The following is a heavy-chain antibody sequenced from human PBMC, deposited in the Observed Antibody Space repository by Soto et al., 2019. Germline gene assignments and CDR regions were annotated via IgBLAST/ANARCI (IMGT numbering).Heavy chain of an antibody. J-gene: IGHJ4*02. CDR1: GFTFDDYT. D-gene: IGHD6-19*01. CDR3: AKDRGSTGWYSFDY. V-gene: IGHV3-43*01. Sequence: EVQLVESGGVVVQPGGSLRLSCAASGFTFDDYTMHWVRQAPGKGLEWVSLISWDGGTTYYADSVKGRFTISRDNSKNSLYLQMNSLRTEDTALYYCAKDRGSTGWYSFDYWGLGTLVTVSS. CDR2: ISWDGGTT.